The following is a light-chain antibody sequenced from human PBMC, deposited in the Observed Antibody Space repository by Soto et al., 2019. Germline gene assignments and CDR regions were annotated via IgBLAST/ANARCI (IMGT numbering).Light chain of an antibody. CDR2: GAS. CDR3: QQYNNWPPFLS. J-gene: IGKJ2*01. V-gene: IGKV3D-15*01. Sequence: EIVMTQSPATLSVSPGERATLSCRASQSVSSNLAWYQQKPGQAPRLLIYGASTRATGIPARFSGSGSGTEFTLTISSLQSEDFAVYYCQQYNNWPPFLSFGQGTK. CDR1: QSVSSN.